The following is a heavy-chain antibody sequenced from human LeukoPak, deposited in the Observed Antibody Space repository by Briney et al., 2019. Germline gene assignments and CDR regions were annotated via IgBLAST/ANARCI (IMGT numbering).Heavy chain of an antibody. CDR1: SGSMSSGGYS. V-gene: IGHV4-30-2*01. J-gene: IGHJ2*01. CDR2: IYHSGST. Sequence: PSQTLSLTCAVSSGSMSSGGYSWSWIRQPPGKGLEWIGYIYHSGSTYYNPSLKSRVTISVDRSKNQFSLKLSSVTAADTAVYYCAREAQQYYDSSGYLWGRGTRVTVSS. D-gene: IGHD3-22*01. CDR3: AREAQQYYDSSGYL.